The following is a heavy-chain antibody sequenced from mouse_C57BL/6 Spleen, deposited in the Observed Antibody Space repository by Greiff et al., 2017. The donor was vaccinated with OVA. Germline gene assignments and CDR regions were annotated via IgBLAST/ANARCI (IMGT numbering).Heavy chain of an antibody. J-gene: IGHJ3*01. V-gene: IGHV5-4*01. CDR2: ISDGGSYT. CDR3: ARDASNYGAY. Sequence: EVKLMESGGGLVKPGGSLKLSCAASGFTFSSYAMSWVRQTPEKRLEWVATISDGGSYTYYPDNVKGRFTISRDNAKNNLYLQMSHLKSEDTAMYYCARDASNYGAYWGQGTLVTVSA. D-gene: IGHD2-5*01. CDR1: GFTFSSYA.